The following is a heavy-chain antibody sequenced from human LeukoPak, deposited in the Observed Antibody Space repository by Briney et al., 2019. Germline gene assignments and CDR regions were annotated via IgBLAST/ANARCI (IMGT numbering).Heavy chain of an antibody. CDR3: AKDHPPPDYYDSSGYYGLNDY. CDR1: GFTFSSYA. V-gene: IGHV3-23*01. D-gene: IGHD3-22*01. CDR2: ISGSGGST. J-gene: IGHJ4*02. Sequence: GGSLRLSCAASGFTFSSYAMSWVRQAPGKGLEWVSAISGSGGSTYYADSVKGRFTISRDDSKNTLYLQMNSLRAEDTAVYYCAKDHPPPDYYDSSGYYGLNDYWGQGTLVTVSS.